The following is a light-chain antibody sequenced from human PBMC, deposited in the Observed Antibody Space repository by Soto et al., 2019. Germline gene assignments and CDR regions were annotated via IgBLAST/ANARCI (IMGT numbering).Light chain of an antibody. J-gene: IGKJ5*01. V-gene: IGKV3-15*01. CDR1: QSVSSN. Sequence: IVMTPSQSTLSMTPRQSASLSFMVSQSVSSNSAWYQQKLGQAPRLIIYGASTRATGIPAGFSGSGSGTEFTLTISSLQSEDFAVYYCQQYNNWPPITSGQGTRLEI. CDR2: GAS. CDR3: QQYNNWPPIT.